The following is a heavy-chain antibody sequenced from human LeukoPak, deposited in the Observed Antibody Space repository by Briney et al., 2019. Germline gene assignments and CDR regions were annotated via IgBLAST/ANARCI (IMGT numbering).Heavy chain of an antibody. V-gene: IGHV3-23*01. CDR2: ISGSGGST. D-gene: IGHD2-2*01. CDR1: GFTFSSYA. CDR3: AKDGFYCSSTSCYGDY. Sequence: GGSLTPSCAASGFTFSSYATSWVRQAPGKGLEWVSAISGSGGSTYYADSVKGRFTISRDNSKNTLYLQMNSLRAEDTAVYYCAKDGFYCSSTSCYGDYWGQGTLVTVSS. J-gene: IGHJ4*02.